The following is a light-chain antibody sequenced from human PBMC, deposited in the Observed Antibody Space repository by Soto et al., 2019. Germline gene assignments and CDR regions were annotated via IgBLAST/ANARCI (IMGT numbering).Light chain of an antibody. CDR2: GSS. J-gene: IGKJ4*01. V-gene: IGKV3D-15*01. CDR1: QNVVSN. Sequence: LMTQSPATLSVSPGEGVTLFCRANQNVVSNIAWYQVKPAQPPRLLIYGSSTRATGVPATFSGSGSGTQFSLTISSLQSEDSAIYYCQQYYHWGLSFGGGTKVEI. CDR3: QQYYHWGLS.